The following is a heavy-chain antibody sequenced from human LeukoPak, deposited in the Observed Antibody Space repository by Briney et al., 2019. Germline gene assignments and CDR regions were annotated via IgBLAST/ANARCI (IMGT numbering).Heavy chain of an antibody. CDR1: GGTFSSYA. CDR3: ARGEQWLIRY. J-gene: IGHJ4*02. Sequence: ASVKVSCKASGGTFSSYAISWVRQAPGQGLEWMGWINPNSSDTSYAQNFHGRVTMTRDWSINTAYLEVSSVKSDDTVVFYCARGEQWLIRYWGQGTLVTVSS. D-gene: IGHD6-19*01. CDR2: INPNSSDT. V-gene: IGHV1-2*02.